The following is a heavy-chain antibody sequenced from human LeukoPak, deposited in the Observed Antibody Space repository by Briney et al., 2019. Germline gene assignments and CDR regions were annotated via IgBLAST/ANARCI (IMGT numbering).Heavy chain of an antibody. V-gene: IGHV4-34*01. D-gene: IGHD3-16*02. Sequence: SETLSLTCAVYGGSFSGYYWSWIRQPPGKGLEWIGEINHSESTNYNPSLKSRVTISVDTSKNQFSLKLSSVTAADTAVYYCARRSDYVWGSYRRPNNWFDPWGQGTLVTVSS. CDR3: ARRSDYVWGSYRRPNNWFDP. CDR2: INHSEST. CDR1: GGSFSGYY. J-gene: IGHJ5*02.